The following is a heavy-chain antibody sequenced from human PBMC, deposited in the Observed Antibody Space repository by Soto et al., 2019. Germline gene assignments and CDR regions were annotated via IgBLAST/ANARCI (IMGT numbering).Heavy chain of an antibody. CDR2: INPSGGST. J-gene: IGHJ6*02. Sequence: QVQLVQSGAEVKKPGASVKVSCKASGYTFTSYYMHWVRQAPGQGLEWMGIINPSGGSTSYAQKFQGRVTMTRDTATSTVYMELSSLRSEDTAVYYCASDLGLAAAGIFYYYGMDVWGQGTTVTVSS. V-gene: IGHV1-46*01. CDR3: ASDLGLAAAGIFYYYGMDV. D-gene: IGHD6-13*01. CDR1: GYTFTSYY.